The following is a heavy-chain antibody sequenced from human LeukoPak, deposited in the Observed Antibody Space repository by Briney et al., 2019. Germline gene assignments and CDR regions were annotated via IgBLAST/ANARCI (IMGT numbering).Heavy chain of an antibody. Sequence: GASVKVSCKASGYTFTNYDIHWVRQATGQGLEWMGWINPFTANTGYAQHFQGRITITRNTSITTAYMELSSLRSEDTAVHYCARNSGWYGVSWGQGTLVTVSS. CDR2: INPFTANT. CDR3: ARNSGWYGVS. D-gene: IGHD6-19*01. J-gene: IGHJ4*02. V-gene: IGHV1-8*03. CDR1: GYTFTNYD.